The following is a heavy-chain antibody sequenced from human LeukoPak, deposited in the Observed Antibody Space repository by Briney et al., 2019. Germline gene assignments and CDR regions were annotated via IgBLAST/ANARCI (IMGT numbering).Heavy chain of an antibody. D-gene: IGHD3-22*01. V-gene: IGHV1-69*13. CDR3: ARVLNYYDSSGYYLDAYYYGMDV. CDR1: GYTFTSYA. J-gene: IGHJ6*02. Sequence: VASVTVSCTASGYTFTSYAISWVRQAPGQGLEWMGGIIPIFGTANYARKFQGRVTITADESTSTAYMELSSLRSEDTAVYYCARVLNYYDSSGYYLDAYYYGMDVWGQGTTVTVSS. CDR2: IIPIFGTA.